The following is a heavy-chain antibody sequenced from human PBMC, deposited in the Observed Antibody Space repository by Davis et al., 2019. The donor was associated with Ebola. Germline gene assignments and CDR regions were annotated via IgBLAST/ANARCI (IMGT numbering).Heavy chain of an antibody. CDR3: AERGGSV. J-gene: IGHJ4*02. V-gene: IGHV4-59*11. Sequence: PSETLSLTCTVSGVSISRHYWSWIRQPPGKRLEWIGSIHYTGSTNYNSSLYSRVTISIDTSKNQFSLRLNSVTAADTAMYLCAERGGSVWGQGTLVTVSS. D-gene: IGHD3-16*01. CDR1: GVSISRHY. CDR2: IHYTGST.